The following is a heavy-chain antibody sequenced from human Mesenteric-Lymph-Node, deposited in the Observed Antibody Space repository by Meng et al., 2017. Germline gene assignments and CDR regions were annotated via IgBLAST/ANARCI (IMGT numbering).Heavy chain of an antibody. D-gene: IGHD3-22*01. CDR3: ARYNYDRSNFYGLDV. CDR2: IGLDRIT. V-gene: IGHV3-23*01. J-gene: IGHJ6*02. CDR1: GFSFSSYD. Sequence: GESLKISCVVSGFSFSSYDMNWVRQAPGKGLEWVSAIGLDRITHHSDSVKGRFTISRDHSGSPLYLQMDSLRAEDTAVYYCARYNYDRSNFYGLDVWGQGTTVTVSS.